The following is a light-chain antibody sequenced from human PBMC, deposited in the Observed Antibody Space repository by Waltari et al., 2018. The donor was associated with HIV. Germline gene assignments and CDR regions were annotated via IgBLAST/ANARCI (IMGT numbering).Light chain of an antibody. CDR1: SSDVGGYKY. V-gene: IGLV2-14*03. J-gene: IGLJ1*01. CDR2: DVT. CDR3: CSYTSSITGRV. Sequence: QSALTQPASVSGSPGQSITISCTGTSSDVGGYKYVPSYQQYPGKAPKLIIHDVTNRPSGVSNRFSGSKSGNTASLTISGLQAEDEADYYCCSYTSSITGRVFGTGTKVTVL.